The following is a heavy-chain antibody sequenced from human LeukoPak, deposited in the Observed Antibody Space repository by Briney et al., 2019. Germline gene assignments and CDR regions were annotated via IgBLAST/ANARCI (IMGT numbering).Heavy chain of an antibody. D-gene: IGHD2-21*02. CDR2: IYSGGST. CDR3: ARVRTALTNWFDL. J-gene: IGHJ5*02. CDR1: GFTVSSSY. Sequence: GGSLRLSCAASGFTVSSSYMSWVRQAPGKGLEWVSAIYSGGSTYYADSVKGRFTISRDNSKNTLSLQMNSLRAEDTAVYYCARVRTALTNWFDLWGQGTLVTVSS. V-gene: IGHV3-66*01.